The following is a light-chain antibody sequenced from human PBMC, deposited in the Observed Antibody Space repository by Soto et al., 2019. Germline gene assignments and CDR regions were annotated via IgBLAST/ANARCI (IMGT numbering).Light chain of an antibody. V-gene: IGKV3-15*01. Sequence: IGMTQSPATLSVSPGERATLSCRAGQGVTTNFAWYQQKSGQSPRLLIYDVSIRATGVPARFSATGSETDFTLTISGLQSEDSAVYFCQQYNNWPFSFGQGRRLEIK. CDR1: QGVTTN. CDR3: QQYNNWPFS. J-gene: IGKJ5*01. CDR2: DVS.